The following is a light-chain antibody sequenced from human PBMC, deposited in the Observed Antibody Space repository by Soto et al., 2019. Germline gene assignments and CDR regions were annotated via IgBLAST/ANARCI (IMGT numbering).Light chain of an antibody. Sequence: AIRMTQSPSSLSASTGDRVTITCRASQGISNYLAWYQQKPGKAPKVLIHAASTLQGGVPSRFSGSGSGTDFTLTIRYLQSEDFATYYCQQYYTHPWTFGQGTKVEIK. J-gene: IGKJ1*01. CDR1: QGISNY. V-gene: IGKV1-8*01. CDR3: QQYYTHPWT. CDR2: AAS.